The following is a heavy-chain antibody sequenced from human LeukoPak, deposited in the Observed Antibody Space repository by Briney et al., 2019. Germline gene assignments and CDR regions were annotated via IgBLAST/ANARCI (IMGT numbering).Heavy chain of an antibody. CDR3: ARGQMAGY. V-gene: IGHV3-7*05. Sequence: GGSLRLSCAASGFPFSSYWMSWVRQAPGRGLEWVANIKPDGSEKSYVDSVKGRFTISRDNAKNSLYLQMNSLRAEDTAVYYCARGQMAGYWGQGTLVTVSS. J-gene: IGHJ4*02. CDR1: GFPFSSYW. D-gene: IGHD5-24*01. CDR2: IKPDGSEK.